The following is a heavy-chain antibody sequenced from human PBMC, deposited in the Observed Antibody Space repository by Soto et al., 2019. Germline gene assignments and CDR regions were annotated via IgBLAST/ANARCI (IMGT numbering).Heavy chain of an antibody. Sequence: GASVKVSCKVSGYTLTGLSMHWVRPAPGKGLEWMGGFDPEDGETIYAQKFQGRVTMTEDTSTDTAYMELSSLRSEDTAVYYCATGGSSGYYYWDAFDIWGQGTMVTDSS. CDR2: FDPEDGET. CDR1: GYTLTGLS. V-gene: IGHV1-24*01. CDR3: ATGGSSGYYYWDAFDI. D-gene: IGHD3-22*01. J-gene: IGHJ3*02.